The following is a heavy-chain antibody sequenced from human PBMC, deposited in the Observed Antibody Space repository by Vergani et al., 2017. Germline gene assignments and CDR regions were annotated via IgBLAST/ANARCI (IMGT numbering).Heavy chain of an antibody. CDR3: ARHKEQLVPGNYYYYYYMDV. CDR2: IYYSGST. J-gene: IGHJ6*03. V-gene: IGHV4-30-2*03. CDR1: GGSISSGGYY. D-gene: IGHD6-13*01. Sequence: QVQLQESGPGLVKPSQTLSLTCAVSGGSISSGGYYWSWIRQHPGKGLEWIGTIYYSGSTYYNPSLKSRVTISVDTSKNQFSLKLNSVTAADTAVYYCARHKEQLVPGNYYYYYYMDVWGKGTTVTVSS.